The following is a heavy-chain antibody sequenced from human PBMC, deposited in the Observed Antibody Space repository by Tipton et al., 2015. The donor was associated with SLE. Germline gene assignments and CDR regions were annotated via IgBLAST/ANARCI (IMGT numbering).Heavy chain of an antibody. CDR1: GYTFTGYY. D-gene: IGHD3-22*01. Sequence: QLVQSGAEVKKPGASVKVSCKASGYTFTGYYMHWVRQAPGQGLEWMGGIIPIFRTANYAQKFQGRVTITADEFTSTAYMELSSLRSEDTAVYYCARSQSNYYDSSGSNYYYYGMDVWGQGTTVTVSS. V-gene: IGHV1-69*13. CDR3: ARSQSNYYDSSGSNYYYYGMDV. J-gene: IGHJ6*02. CDR2: IIPIFRTA.